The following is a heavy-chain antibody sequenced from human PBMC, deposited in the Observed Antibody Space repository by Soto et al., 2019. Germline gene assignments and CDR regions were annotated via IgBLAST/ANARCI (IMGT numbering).Heavy chain of an antibody. J-gene: IGHJ6*02. V-gene: IGHV3-11*05. Sequence: QVQLVESGGGLVKPGGSLRLSCAASGITFSDYYMSWIRQAPGKGLEWVSYISSSGHYTEHADSGRGRFTTSRDNARNSLYLQMNSLRVEVTAVYYCARELYGMDVWGQGTTVTVSS. CDR3: ARELYGMDV. CDR2: ISSSGHYT. CDR1: GITFSDYY.